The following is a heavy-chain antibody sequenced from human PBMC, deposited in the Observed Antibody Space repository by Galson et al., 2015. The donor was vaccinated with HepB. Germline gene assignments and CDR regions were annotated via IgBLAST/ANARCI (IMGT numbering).Heavy chain of an antibody. Sequence: SVKVSCKASGGTFSSYAISWVRQAPGQGLEWMGGIIPIFGTANYAQKFQGRVTITADESTSTAYMELSSLRSEDTAVYYCARDGGPEDNWFDPWGQGTLVTVSS. D-gene: IGHD3-16*01. CDR3: ARDGGPEDNWFDP. CDR2: IIPIFGTA. V-gene: IGHV1-69*13. CDR1: GGTFSSYA. J-gene: IGHJ5*02.